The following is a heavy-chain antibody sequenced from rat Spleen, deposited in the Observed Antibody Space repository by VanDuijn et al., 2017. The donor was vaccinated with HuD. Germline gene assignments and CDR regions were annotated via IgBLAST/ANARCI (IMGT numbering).Heavy chain of an antibody. CDR1: GFTFKNYW. V-gene: IGHV5-31*01. CDR3: TTYGGLRNWFAY. D-gene: IGHD4-1*01. Sequence: EVQLVESGGGLVQPGRSLKLSCVASGFTFKNYWMTWIRQAPGKGLEWVASITDTGGYTYYPDSVKGRFTVSRDDAKSTLHLQMDSLRSEDTATYYCTTYGGLRNWFAYWGQGTLVTVSS. J-gene: IGHJ3*01. CDR2: ITDTGGYT.